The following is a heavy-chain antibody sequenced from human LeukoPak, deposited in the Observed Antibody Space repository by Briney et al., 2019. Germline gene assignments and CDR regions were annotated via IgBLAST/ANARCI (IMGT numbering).Heavy chain of an antibody. J-gene: IGHJ6*03. CDR1: GYTFTSYG. D-gene: IGHD2-2*01. V-gene: IGHV1-69*06. CDR2: IIPIFGTA. Sequence: SVKVSCKASGYTFTSYGISWVRQAPGQGLEWMGGIIPIFGTANYAQKFQGRVTITADKSTSTAYMELSSLRSEDTAVYYCALSTYYYYYYMDVWGKGTTVTVSS. CDR3: ALSTYYYYYYMDV.